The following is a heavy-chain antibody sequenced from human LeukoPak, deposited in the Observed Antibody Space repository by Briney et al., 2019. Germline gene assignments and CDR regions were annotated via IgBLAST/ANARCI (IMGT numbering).Heavy chain of an antibody. CDR3: ARDPYGSGSYLGWFDP. D-gene: IGHD3-10*01. J-gene: IGHJ5*02. V-gene: IGHV3-21*01. CDR2: ISSSSTYI. Sequence: GGSLRPSCAASGFTFSSYSMHWVRQAPGKGLEWVSCISSSSTYIYYADSIKGRFTISRDNAKKSLYLQMNSLTAEDTAVYYCARDPYGSGSYLGWFDPWGQGTLVTVSS. CDR1: GFTFSSYS.